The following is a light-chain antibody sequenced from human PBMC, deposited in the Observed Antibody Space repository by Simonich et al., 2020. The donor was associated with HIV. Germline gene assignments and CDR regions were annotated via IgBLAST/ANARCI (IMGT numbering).Light chain of an antibody. CDR3: QSTDSSGTYV. V-gene: IGLV3-25*03. CDR2: KDD. J-gene: IGLJ1*01. Sequence: SYELTQPPSVSVSPGQTARITCSGDALPKQYAYWYQQMPGQAPGLGLYKDDERPSGIPERFSGSSSGTTVTLTISGVQAEDEADYYCQSTDSSGTYVFGTGTKVTVL. CDR1: ALPKQY.